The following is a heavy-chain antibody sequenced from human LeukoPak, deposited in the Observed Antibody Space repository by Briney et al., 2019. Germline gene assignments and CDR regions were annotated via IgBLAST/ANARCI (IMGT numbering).Heavy chain of an antibody. CDR3: ARSDFWSGEDY. J-gene: IGHJ4*02. CDR2: ISSSSSYI. CDR1: GFTFSSYS. V-gene: IGHV3-21*01. D-gene: IGHD3-3*01. Sequence: GGSLRLSCAASGFTFSSYSMNWVRQAPGKGLEWVSSISSSSSYIYYADSVKGRFIISRDNAKNSLYLQMNSLRAEDTAVYYCARSDFWSGEDYWGQGTLVTVSS.